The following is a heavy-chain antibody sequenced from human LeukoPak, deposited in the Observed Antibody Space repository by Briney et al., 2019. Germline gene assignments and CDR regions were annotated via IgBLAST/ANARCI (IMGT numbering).Heavy chain of an antibody. J-gene: IGHJ4*02. CDR2: IYYSGST. Sequence: SETLSLTCTVSGGSISSSSYYWGWIRQPPGKGLEWIGSIYYSGSTYYNPSLKSRVTISVDTSKNLFSLKLSSVTAADTAVYYCATHYGSGSYYFDYWGQGTLVTVSS. CDR1: GGSISSSSYY. CDR3: ATHYGSGSYYFDY. D-gene: IGHD3-10*01. V-gene: IGHV4-39*01.